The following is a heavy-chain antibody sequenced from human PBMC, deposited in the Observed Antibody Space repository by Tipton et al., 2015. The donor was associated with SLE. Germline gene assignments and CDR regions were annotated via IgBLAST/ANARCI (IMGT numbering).Heavy chain of an antibody. CDR2: IIHSGVT. Sequence: TLSLTCAVYGGSFNGYFWTWIRQPPGKGLEWIGEIIHSGVTNYNPSLRSRVTISRDMSKNQFSLRLNSVTAADTAVYYCARHSDLVPPNFDYRGQGTLVTVSS. J-gene: IGHJ4*02. CDR3: ARHSDLVPPNFDY. CDR1: GGSFNGYF. D-gene: IGHD6-13*01. V-gene: IGHV4-34*12.